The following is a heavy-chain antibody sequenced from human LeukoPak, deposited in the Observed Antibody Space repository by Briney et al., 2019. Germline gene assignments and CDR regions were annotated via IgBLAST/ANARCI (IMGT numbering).Heavy chain of an antibody. CDR2: INPNSGVT. J-gene: IGHJ4*02. D-gene: IGHD2-8*01. V-gene: IGHV1-2*02. CDR3: ARDVSRSRDY. Sequence: GASVKVSCKASGYTFTSYYVHWVRQAPGQGLEWMGWINPNSGVTNYAQKFQGRVTLTRDTFITTAYMELSRLNSDDTAFYYCARDVSRSRDYWGQGTLVTVSS. CDR1: GYTFTSYY.